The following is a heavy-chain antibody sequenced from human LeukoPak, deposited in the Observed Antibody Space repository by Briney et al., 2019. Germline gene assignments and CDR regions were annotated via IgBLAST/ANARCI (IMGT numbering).Heavy chain of an antibody. V-gene: IGHV3-48*01. J-gene: IGHJ3*02. CDR3: ASRSSWYGDAFDI. D-gene: IGHD6-13*01. CDR1: GFTFSSYS. Sequence: GGSLRLSCAASGFTFSSYSMNWVRQAPGKGLEWVSYISSSSSTIYYADSVKGRFTISRDNAKNSLYLQMSSLRAEDTAVYYCASRSSWYGDAFDIWGQGTMVTVSS. CDR2: ISSSSSTI.